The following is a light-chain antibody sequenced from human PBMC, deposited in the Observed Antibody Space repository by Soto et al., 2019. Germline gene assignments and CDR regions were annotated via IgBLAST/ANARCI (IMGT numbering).Light chain of an antibody. Sequence: EIVLTQSPATLSLSPGEIATPFFSASQSVNNYLAWYQQRPGQAPRLLTYDASNRATGIPPRFSGSGSGTDFTLTISSLEPEDSAVYYCQQRHMWPITCGQGTRLEIK. CDR2: DAS. CDR3: QQRHMWPIT. CDR1: QSVNNY. V-gene: IGKV3-11*01. J-gene: IGKJ5*01.